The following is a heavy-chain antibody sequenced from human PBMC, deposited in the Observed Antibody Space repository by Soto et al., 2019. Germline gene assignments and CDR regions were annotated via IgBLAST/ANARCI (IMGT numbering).Heavy chain of an antibody. CDR2: IDPTDSYT. Sequence: ESLKLSFKASGYALATYWISWVRQMPGKGLEWMGNIDPTDSYTNYSPSFQGHVTIAVDKSINTAYLQWSSLKASDTAMYYCARQDVWGQGTTVTVSS. CDR1: GYALATYW. J-gene: IGHJ6*02. V-gene: IGHV5-10-1*01. CDR3: ARQDV.